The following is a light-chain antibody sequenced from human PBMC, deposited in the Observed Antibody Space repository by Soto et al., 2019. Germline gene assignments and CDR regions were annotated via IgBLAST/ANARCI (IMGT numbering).Light chain of an antibody. CDR1: QSISDW. CDR3: QQYNDYIRP. Sequence: DIQMTQSPSTLSASVGDRVTITCRASQSISDWLAWYQQKPGKAPKLLIYQASTLESGDPSRFSGSGSGTVFTLTISSLQPDDFATYYCQQYNDYIRPFGQGTMVELK. J-gene: IGKJ1*01. V-gene: IGKV1-5*03. CDR2: QAS.